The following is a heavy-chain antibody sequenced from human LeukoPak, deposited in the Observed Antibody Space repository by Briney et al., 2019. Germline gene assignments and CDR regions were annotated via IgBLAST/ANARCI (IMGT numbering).Heavy chain of an antibody. Sequence: GGSLRLSCAASGFTFSSYGMHWVRQAPGKGLEWVAFIRHDGSNKYYADSVKGRFTISRDNSKNTLYLQMNSLRAEDTAVYYCAKDEESYYYDSSGYRESPHAFDIWGQGTMVTVSS. CDR1: GFTFSSYG. D-gene: IGHD3-22*01. CDR3: AKDEESYYYDSSGYRESPHAFDI. V-gene: IGHV3-30*02. CDR2: IRHDGSNK. J-gene: IGHJ3*02.